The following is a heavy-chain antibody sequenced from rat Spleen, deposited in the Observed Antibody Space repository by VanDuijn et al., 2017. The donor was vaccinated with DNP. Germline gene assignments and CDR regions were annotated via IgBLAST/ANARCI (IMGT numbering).Heavy chain of an antibody. CDR3: SRGAYGYNSNWFAY. CDR2: IYTSGGTT. D-gene: IGHD1-4*01. V-gene: IGHV5-46*01. Sequence: EVQLVESGGGLVQPGRSLKLSCAASGFTFSGFPMAWVRQAPTKGLEWVATIYTSGGTTYYRDSVKGRFTISRDDAESTLYLQMNTLRSEDTATYYCSRGAYGYNSNWFAYWGQGTLVTVSS. J-gene: IGHJ3*01. CDR1: GFTFSGFP.